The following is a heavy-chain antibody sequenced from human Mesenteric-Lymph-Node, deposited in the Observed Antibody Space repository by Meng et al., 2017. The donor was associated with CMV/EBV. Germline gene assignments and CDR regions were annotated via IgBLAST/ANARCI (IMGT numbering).Heavy chain of an antibody. CDR2: ITASGGNT. CDR3: ARVLSESYHYYYAMDV. Sequence: GESLKISCAASGFGFSAYAMTLVRQAPGKGLECVSGITASGGNTYYADSVQGQFTISRDNSKNTLYLHMNSLRAEDTAVYFCARVLSESYHYYYAMDVWGQGTTVTVSS. CDR1: GFGFSAYA. V-gene: IGHV3-23*01. D-gene: IGHD1-26*01. J-gene: IGHJ6*02.